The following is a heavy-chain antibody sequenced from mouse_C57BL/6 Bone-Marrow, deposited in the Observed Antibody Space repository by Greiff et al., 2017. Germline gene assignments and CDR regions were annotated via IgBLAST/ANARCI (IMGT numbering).Heavy chain of an antibody. Sequence: VQLKESGPGLVKPSQSLSLTCSVTGYSITSGYYWNWIRQFPGNKLEWMGYISYDGSNNYNPSLKNRISITRDPSKNQFFLKLNSVTTEDTATYYCARAHYYGSSYYDYWGQGTTLTVSS. CDR1: GYSITSGYY. V-gene: IGHV3-6*01. J-gene: IGHJ2*01. CDR2: ISYDGSN. D-gene: IGHD1-1*01. CDR3: ARAHYYGSSYYDY.